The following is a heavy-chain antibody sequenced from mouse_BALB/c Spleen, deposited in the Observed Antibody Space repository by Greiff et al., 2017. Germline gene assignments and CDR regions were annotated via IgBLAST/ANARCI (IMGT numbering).Heavy chain of an antibody. D-gene: IGHD2-14*01. CDR1: GYSITSDYA. V-gene: IGHV3-2*02. J-gene: IGHJ3*01. CDR3: ARRDYRYAWFAY. CDR2: ISYSGST. Sequence: EGKLMESGPGLVKPSQSLSLTCTVTGYSITSDYAWNWIRQFPGNKLEWMGYISYSGSTSYNPSLKSRISITRDTSKNQFFLQLNSVTTEDTATYYCARRDYRYAWFAYWGQGTLVTVSA.